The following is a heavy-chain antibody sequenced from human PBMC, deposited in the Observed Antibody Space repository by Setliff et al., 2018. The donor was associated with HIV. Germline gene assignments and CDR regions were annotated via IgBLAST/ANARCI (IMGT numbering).Heavy chain of an antibody. CDR3: ARARGPEGYFDS. J-gene: IGHJ4*02. Sequence: TLSLTCTLSGGSINTGSYYWGWIRQPPGKGLESIGTSYYSGSTYYKSSLKSRLTISVDTSKNQFSLKMSSVTAADTAVYYCARARGPEGYFDSWGQGTLVTVSS. D-gene: IGHD3-10*01. CDR2: SYYSGST. CDR1: GGSINTGSYY. V-gene: IGHV4-39*07.